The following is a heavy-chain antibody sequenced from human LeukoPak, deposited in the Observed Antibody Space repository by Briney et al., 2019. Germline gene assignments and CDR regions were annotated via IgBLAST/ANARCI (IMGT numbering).Heavy chain of an antibody. D-gene: IGHD1-26*01. V-gene: IGHV3-53*01. CDR1: GFTVSSNY. Sequence: PGGSLRLSCAASGFTVSSNYMNWVRQAPGKGLEWVSVIYIGGSTYYADSVKGRFTISRDNSKNTLFLQMNSLRAEDTAVYYRARGLAGATIGGYWGQGTLVTVSS. CDR3: ARGLAGATIGGY. J-gene: IGHJ4*02. CDR2: IYIGGST.